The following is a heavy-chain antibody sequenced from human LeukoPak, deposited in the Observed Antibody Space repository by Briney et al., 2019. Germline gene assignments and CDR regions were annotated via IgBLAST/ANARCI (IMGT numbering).Heavy chain of an antibody. Sequence: ASVKVSCKASGYTFTSYDINWVRQAPGQGLEWMGWINTNTGKPTYAQGFTGRFVFSLDSSVSTAYLQINSLNAEGTAVYYCARAASLDYWGQGTPVTVSS. J-gene: IGHJ4*02. CDR3: ARAASLDY. CDR2: INTNTGKP. V-gene: IGHV7-4-1*02. CDR1: GYTFTSYD. D-gene: IGHD2-2*01.